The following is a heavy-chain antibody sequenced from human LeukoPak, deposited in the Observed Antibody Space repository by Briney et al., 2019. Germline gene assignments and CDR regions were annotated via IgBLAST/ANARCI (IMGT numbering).Heavy chain of an antibody. D-gene: IGHD2/OR15-2a*01. V-gene: IGHV1-18*03. Sequence: ASVKVSCKASGYTFTTYGLSWLRQAPGQGLEWMGWLSTYDDNTDYAQRFQGRVTMTTDTSTTTAYLELRSLRSDDMAVYYCARDRTSLSDPRVHDYWGQGTLVTVSS. CDR3: ARDRTSLSDPRVHDY. CDR1: GYTFTTYG. CDR2: LSTYDDNT. J-gene: IGHJ4*02.